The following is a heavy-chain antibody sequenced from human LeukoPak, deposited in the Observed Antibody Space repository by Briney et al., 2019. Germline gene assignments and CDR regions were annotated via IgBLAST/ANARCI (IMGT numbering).Heavy chain of an antibody. V-gene: IGHV1-46*01. J-gene: IGHJ4*02. CDR2: INPSGGST. CDR1: GYTFTSYY. D-gene: IGHD3-9*01. Sequence: ASVKVSCKASGYTFTSYYMHWMRQAPGQGLEWMGIINPSGGSTSYAQKFQGRVTMTRDTSTSTVYMELSSLRSEDTAVYYCARAHILTGYDYWGQGTLVTVSS. CDR3: ARAHILTGYDY.